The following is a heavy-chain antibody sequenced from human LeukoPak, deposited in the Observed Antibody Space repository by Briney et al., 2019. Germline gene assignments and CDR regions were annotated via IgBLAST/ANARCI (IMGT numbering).Heavy chain of an antibody. CDR3: AREGGDGYNFYYYYGMDV. V-gene: IGHV3-74*01. D-gene: IGHD5-24*01. Sequence: GGSLRLSCAASGFTFSSYWMHWVRQAPGKGLVWVSRINSDGSSTSYADSVKGRLTISRDNAKNTLYLQMNSLRAEDTAVYYCAREGGDGYNFYYYYGMDVWGQGTTVTVSS. J-gene: IGHJ6*02. CDR1: GFTFSSYW. CDR2: INSDGSST.